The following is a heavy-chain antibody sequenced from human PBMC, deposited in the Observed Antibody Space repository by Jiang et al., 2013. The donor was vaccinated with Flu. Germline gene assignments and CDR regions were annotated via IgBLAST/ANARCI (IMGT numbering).Heavy chain of an antibody. CDR1: SYG. V-gene: IGHV1-18*01. CDR2: ISAYNGNT. D-gene: IGHD3-10*01. CDR3: ARDPLWFGESVPDYYYYGMDV. J-gene: IGHJ6*02. Sequence: SYGISWVRQAPGQGLEWMGWISAYNGNTNYAQKLQGRVTMTTDTSTSTAYMELRSLRSDDTAVYYCARDPLWFGESVPDYYYYGMDVWGQGTTVTVSS.